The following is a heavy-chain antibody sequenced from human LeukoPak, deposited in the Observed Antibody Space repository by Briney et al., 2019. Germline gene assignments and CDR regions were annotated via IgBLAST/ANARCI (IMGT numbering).Heavy chain of an antibody. V-gene: IGHV3-15*07. Sequence: GGSLRLSCAASGFTFTNAWMNWVRQAPGKGLEWVGRIKSKADGETIDYAAPVKGRFTFSRDDSKNMLYLQMSSLKSEDTAVYYCSTLTSRGLSDSWGQGSLVTVSS. J-gene: IGHJ4*02. CDR3: STLTSRGLSDS. CDR2: IKSKADGETI. D-gene: IGHD1-20*01. CDR1: GFTFTNAW.